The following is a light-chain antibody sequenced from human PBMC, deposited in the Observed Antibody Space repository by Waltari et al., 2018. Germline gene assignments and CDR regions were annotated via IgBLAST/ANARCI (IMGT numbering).Light chain of an antibody. J-gene: IGKJ1*01. V-gene: IGKV1-5*01. CDR3: QHYSGFSSRT. Sequence: DIQMTQSPSTLSPSVGDTVTITCRASQRISDYLAWYQQKPGKAPKLLIYDASTLKNGVPSRFSGSVSGTEFTLTISSLQPDDFATYYCQHYSGFSSRTFGQGTKV. CDR1: QRISDY. CDR2: DAS.